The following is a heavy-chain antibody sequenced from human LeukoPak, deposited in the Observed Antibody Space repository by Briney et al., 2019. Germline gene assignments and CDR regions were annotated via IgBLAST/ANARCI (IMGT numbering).Heavy chain of an antibody. Sequence: GGSLRLSCAASGFTFSNYWMRWVRQAPGKGLVWVSRINSDGINTSYADSVKGRFTISRDNAKNSLYLQMNSLRAEDTAVYYCAVLGITVIGGVWGKGTTVTVSS. CDR1: GFTFSNYW. CDR3: AVLGITVIGGV. CDR2: INSDGINT. V-gene: IGHV3-74*01. D-gene: IGHD3-10*02. J-gene: IGHJ6*04.